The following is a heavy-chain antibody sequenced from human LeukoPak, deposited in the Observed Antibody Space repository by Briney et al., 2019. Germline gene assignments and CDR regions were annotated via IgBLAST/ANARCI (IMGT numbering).Heavy chain of an antibody. J-gene: IGHJ4*02. D-gene: IGHD1-1*01. CDR1: GLTFSNYA. V-gene: IGHV3-30-3*01. Sequence: HPGGSLRLSCAASGLTFSNYAIHWVRQAPGKGLEWVAVISDDGINSYVTHSVRGRFTISRDSSKSTVYLQMNSLRAEDTAVYYCARPTLTGVALPGSAFDYWGQGALVTVSS. CDR2: ISDDGINS. CDR3: ARPTLTGVALPGSAFDY.